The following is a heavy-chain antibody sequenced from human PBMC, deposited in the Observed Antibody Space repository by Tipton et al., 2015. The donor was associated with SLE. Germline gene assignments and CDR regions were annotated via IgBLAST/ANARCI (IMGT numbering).Heavy chain of an antibody. Sequence: TLSLTCAVYGGSFSGYYWSWIRQPPGKGLEWIGEINHSGSTNYNPSLKSRVTISVDTSKNQFSLKLSSVTAADTAVYYCARAPPTLPPRGFDVWGPGTMVSVSS. J-gene: IGHJ3*01. CDR3: ARAPPTLPPRGFDV. CDR2: INHSGST. CDR1: GGSFSGYY. V-gene: IGHV4-34*01. D-gene: IGHD5/OR15-5a*01.